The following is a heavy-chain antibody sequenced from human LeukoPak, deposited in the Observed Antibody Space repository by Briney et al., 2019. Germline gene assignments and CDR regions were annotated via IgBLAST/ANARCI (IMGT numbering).Heavy chain of an antibody. V-gene: IGHV3-21*01. CDR3: TRGGSDSCCE. J-gene: IGHJ4*02. D-gene: IGHD2-21*01. CDR2: ISNSSSYI. Sequence: GGSLRLSCEASGFTFSSYTMNWVRQAPGKGLEWVSSISNSSSYIYYADSLKGRFTISKDNAKNSLCLQMNSLRAEDTAVYYCTRGGSDSCCEWGQGTLVTVSS. CDR1: GFTFSSYT.